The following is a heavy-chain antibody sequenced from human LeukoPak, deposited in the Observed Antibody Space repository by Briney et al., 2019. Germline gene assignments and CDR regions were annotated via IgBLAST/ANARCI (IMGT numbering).Heavy chain of an antibody. CDR1: GDSINSYH. Sequence: SETLSLTCSVSGDSINSYHWSWIRQSPGQGLEWIGYISYSGSTNYNPSLKSRLTLSVDTSKNQFSLKLTSVTAADTAVYFCARARYCSNTSCSSVYWLDPWGQGTLVTVSS. CDR2: ISYSGST. J-gene: IGHJ5*02. CDR3: ARARYCSNTSCSSVYWLDP. D-gene: IGHD2-2*01. V-gene: IGHV4-59*01.